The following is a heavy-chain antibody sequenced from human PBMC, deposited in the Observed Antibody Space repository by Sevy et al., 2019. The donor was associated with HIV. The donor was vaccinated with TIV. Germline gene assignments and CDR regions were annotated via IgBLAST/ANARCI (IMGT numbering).Heavy chain of an antibody. V-gene: IGHV3-21*01. CDR1: GFSFSDYS. Sequence: GGSLRLTCATSGFSFSDYSMNWVRQAPGKGLEWISSISKSSINIKYAESVRGRFTISRDNAKNSLYLQLDSLRTEDTAVYFCASLTTTDVWVKGTTVTVSS. CDR3: ASLTTTDV. D-gene: IGHD1-1*01. CDR2: ISKSSINI. J-gene: IGHJ6*04.